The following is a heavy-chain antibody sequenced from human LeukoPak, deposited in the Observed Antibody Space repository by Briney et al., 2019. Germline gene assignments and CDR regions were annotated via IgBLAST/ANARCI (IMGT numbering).Heavy chain of an antibody. CDR1: GFTVSSNY. Sequence: GGSLRLSCAASGFTVSSNYMSWVRQAPGQGLEWVSVIYSGGSTYYADSVKGRFTISRDYSKNTLYLQMNSLRAEDTAVYYCARDAVHQTTGGFDYWGQGTLVTVSS. CDR3: ARDAVHQTTGGFDY. J-gene: IGHJ4*02. CDR2: IYSGGST. D-gene: IGHD7-27*01. V-gene: IGHV3-53*01.